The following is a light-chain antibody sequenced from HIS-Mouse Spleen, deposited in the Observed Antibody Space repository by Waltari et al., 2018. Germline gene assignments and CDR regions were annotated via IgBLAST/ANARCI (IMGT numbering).Light chain of an antibody. CDR1: SSHVGGYNY. CDR3: SSYAGSNNSLYV. Sequence: QSALTQPPSASGSPGQSVTISCTGTSSHVGGYNYVSWSQQHPGKAPKRMIYEVSKRPSGVPDRFSGSKSGNTASLTVSGLQAEDEADYYCSSYAGSNNSLYVFGTGTKVTVL. CDR2: EVS. V-gene: IGLV2-8*01. J-gene: IGLJ1*01.